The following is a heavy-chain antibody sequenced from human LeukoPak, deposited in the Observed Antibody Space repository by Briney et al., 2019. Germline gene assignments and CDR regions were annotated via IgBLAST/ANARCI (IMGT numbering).Heavy chain of an antibody. V-gene: IGHV4-59*01. CDR1: GGSLTYYY. CDR2: IFYNGTT. D-gene: IGHD3-10*01. CDR3: ARGGEYGSGSYYKY. Sequence: MASETLSLTCTVSGGSLTYYYWSWIRQPPGKGLQWIGYIFYNGTTNYNPSLKSRVTISADASKNQFSLKLSSVTAADTAVYYCARGGEYGSGSYYKYWGQGTLVTVSS. J-gene: IGHJ4*02.